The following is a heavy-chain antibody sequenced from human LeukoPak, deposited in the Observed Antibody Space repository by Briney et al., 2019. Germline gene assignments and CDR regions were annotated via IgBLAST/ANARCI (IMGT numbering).Heavy chain of an antibody. CDR3: ARLTSGYDASGYYIEGAFDI. Sequence: SETLSLTCTVSGGSISSHYWSWIRQSPGKGLEWIGYIYYSGSPNYNPSLKSRVTISVDTSKNQFSLKLSSVTAADTAVYYCARLTSGYDASGYYIEGAFDIWGQGIMVTVSS. CDR2: IYYSGSP. J-gene: IGHJ3*02. V-gene: IGHV4-59*11. CDR1: GGSISSHY. D-gene: IGHD5-12*01.